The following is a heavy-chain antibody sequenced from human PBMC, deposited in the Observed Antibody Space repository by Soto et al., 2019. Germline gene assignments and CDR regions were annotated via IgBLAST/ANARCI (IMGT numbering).Heavy chain of an antibody. Sequence: PSETLSLTCAVSGGSISSGGYSWSWIRQPPGKGLEWIGYIYHSGSTYYNPSLKSRVTISVDRSKNQFSLKLSSVTAADTAVYYCARVGDYDSSGYPYYFDYWGQGTLVTVSS. CDR1: GGSISSGGYS. CDR2: IYHSGST. D-gene: IGHD3-22*01. J-gene: IGHJ4*02. CDR3: ARVGDYDSSGYPYYFDY. V-gene: IGHV4-30-2*01.